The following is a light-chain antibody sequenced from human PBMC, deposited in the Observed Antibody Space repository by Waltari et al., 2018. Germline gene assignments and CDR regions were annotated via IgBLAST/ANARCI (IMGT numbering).Light chain of an antibody. V-gene: IGKV3-11*01. CDR3: QQRSNLPYT. CDR2: DAS. J-gene: IGKJ2*01. CDR1: QSVRSF. Sequence: EIVFTQSPGTLSLSPGDRANLSCSASQSVRSFLAWYQQRHGQAPRLLIYDASNRAPGIPARFSGSGSGTDCTLNVSSLEPEDFAVYFCQQRSNLPYTFGQGTNLEI.